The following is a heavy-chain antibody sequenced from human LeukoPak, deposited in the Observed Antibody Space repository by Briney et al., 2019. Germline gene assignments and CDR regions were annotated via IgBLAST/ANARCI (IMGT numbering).Heavy chain of an antibody. J-gene: IGHJ4*02. Sequence: SETLSLTCTVSGGSISSSSYYWGWIRQPPGKGLVWIGSIYYSGSTYYNPSLKSRVTISVDTSKNQFSLKLSSVTAADTAVYYCARSWPGTTYFDYWGQGTLVTVSS. D-gene: IGHD3-10*01. CDR2: IYYSGST. V-gene: IGHV4-39*01. CDR1: GGSISSSSYY. CDR3: ARSWPGTTYFDY.